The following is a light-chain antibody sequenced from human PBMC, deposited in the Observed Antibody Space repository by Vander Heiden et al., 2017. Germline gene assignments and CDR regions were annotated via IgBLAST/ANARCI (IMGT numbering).Light chain of an antibody. CDR2: EVS. CDR1: SSGVGGHDH. V-gene: IGLV2-14*01. CDR3: DSYTSSITRV. J-gene: IGLJ1*01. Sequence: QSALTQPASVSGSPGQSITIPCTGTSSGVGGHDHVTWYQQHPGKAPKLIIYEVSDRPSGVSNHFSGSKYGNPASLTISGLQAEDEAEYYCDSYTSSITRVFGTGTKVTVL.